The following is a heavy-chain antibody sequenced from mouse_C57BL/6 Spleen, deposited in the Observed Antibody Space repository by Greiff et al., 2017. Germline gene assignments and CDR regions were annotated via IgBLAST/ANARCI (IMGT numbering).Heavy chain of an antibody. CDR2: IYPGGGYT. Sequence: QVQLKQSGAELVRPGTSVKMSCKASGYTFTNYWIGWAKQRPGHGLEWIGDIYPGGGYTNYNEKFKGKATLTADKSSSTAYMQFSSLTSEDSAIYYCAREDYYGSILYAMDYWGQGTSVTVSS. CDR3: AREDYYGSILYAMDY. V-gene: IGHV1-63*01. CDR1: GYTFTNYW. D-gene: IGHD1-1*01. J-gene: IGHJ4*01.